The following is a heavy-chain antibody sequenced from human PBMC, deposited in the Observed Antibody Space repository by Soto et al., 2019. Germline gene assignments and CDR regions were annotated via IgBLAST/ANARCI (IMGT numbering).Heavy chain of an antibody. V-gene: IGHV3-74*01. CDR2: INSDGSST. D-gene: IGHD5-18*01. Sequence: GGSLRLSCAASGFTFSSYWMHWVRQAPGKGLVWVSRINSDGSSTSYADSVKGRFTISRDNAKNTLYLQMNSLRAEDTAVYYCASGGYSYGPHMDYYYYYMDVWGKGTTVTVSS. CDR3: ASGGYSYGPHMDYYYYYMDV. J-gene: IGHJ6*03. CDR1: GFTFSSYW.